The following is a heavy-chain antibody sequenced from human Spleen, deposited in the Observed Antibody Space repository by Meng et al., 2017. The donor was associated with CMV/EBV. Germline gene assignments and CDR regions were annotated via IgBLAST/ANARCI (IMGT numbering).Heavy chain of an antibody. J-gene: IGHJ3*02. Sequence: SETLSLTCAVSGGSISSGYYWGWIRQPPGKGLEWIGSIYHSGNTYYNPSLKSRVTISVDTSNNHFSLKLSSVTAADTAVYYCAREGRYCSSTSCSYDAFDIWGQGTMVTVSS. V-gene: IGHV4-38-2*02. D-gene: IGHD2-2*01. CDR3: AREGRYCSSTSCSYDAFDI. CDR2: IYHSGNT. CDR1: GGSISSGYY.